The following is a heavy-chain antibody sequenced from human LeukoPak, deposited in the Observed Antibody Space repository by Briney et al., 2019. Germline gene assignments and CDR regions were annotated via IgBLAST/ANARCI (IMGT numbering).Heavy chain of an antibody. Sequence: GGSLRLSCAASGFTFSSYWMHWVRQAPGKGLEWVANIRQDGGEKYYVDSVKGRFTSSRDNSKKMLSLQMNSLRPEDTAVYYCAKDSWSANGIYDPFDIWGQGTMVIVSS. V-gene: IGHV3-7*03. CDR2: IRQDGGEK. D-gene: IGHD2-8*01. CDR3: AKDSWSANGIYDPFDI. CDR1: GFTFSSYW. J-gene: IGHJ3*02.